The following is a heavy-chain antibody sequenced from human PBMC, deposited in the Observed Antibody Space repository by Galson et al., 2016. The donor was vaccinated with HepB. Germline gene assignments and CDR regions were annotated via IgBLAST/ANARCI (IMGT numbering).Heavy chain of an antibody. CDR2: INHRGNT. V-gene: IGHV4-34*01. Sequence: SETLSLTCGVSGGSFSGYYWSWIRQSPEGGLEWIGEINHRGNTNYNPSLKNRVTISVDTSNNQLYLNLTSVTAADTAVYYCARDGAPVVTAIHNYHDPWGQGSLVTVSS. D-gene: IGHD2-21*02. J-gene: IGHJ5*02. CDR1: GGSFSGYY. CDR3: ARDGAPVVTAIHNYHDP.